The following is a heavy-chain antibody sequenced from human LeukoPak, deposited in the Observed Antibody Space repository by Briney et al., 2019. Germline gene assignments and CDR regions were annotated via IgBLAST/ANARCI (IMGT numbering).Heavy chain of an antibody. CDR2: ISSSSSTI. J-gene: IGHJ4*02. V-gene: IGHV3-48*02. Sequence: PGGSLRLSCAASGFTFSSYSMNWVRQAPGKGLEWVSYISSSSSTIYYADSVKGRFTISRDNAKNSLYLQMNSLRDEDTAVYYCARXQGGEQQLVIVYWGQGTLVTVSS. CDR3: ARXQGGEQQLVIVY. D-gene: IGHD6-13*01. CDR1: GFTFSSYS.